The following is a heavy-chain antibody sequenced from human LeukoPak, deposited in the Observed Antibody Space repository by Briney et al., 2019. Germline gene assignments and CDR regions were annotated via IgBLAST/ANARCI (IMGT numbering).Heavy chain of an antibody. CDR3: ARWYCSTTSCHVDY. Sequence: GASVKVSCKASGYTFTGYYMHWVRQAPGQGLEWMGWINPNSGGTSYAQKFQGRVTMTRDTSISTAYMELSRLRSDDTAVYYCARWYCSTTSCHVDYWGQGTLVTVSS. J-gene: IGHJ4*02. CDR1: GYTFTGYY. CDR2: INPNSGGT. V-gene: IGHV1-2*02. D-gene: IGHD2-2*01.